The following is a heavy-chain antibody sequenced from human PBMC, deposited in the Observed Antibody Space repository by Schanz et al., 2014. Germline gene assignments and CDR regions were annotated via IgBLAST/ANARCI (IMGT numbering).Heavy chain of an antibody. J-gene: IGHJ5*02. CDR1: GYTFTSYG. D-gene: IGHD3-9*01. CDR2: ISVYNHNK. CDR3: AKAEYDILTDSYSRLDP. V-gene: IGHV1-18*01. Sequence: QVQLVQSGAEVKKPGASVKVSCKASGYTFTSYGISWVRQAPGQGLEWMGWISVYNHNKEYDQKFQGRVTITTDTSTSTAYMALTDLRSDDTAVYYCAKAEYDILTDSYSRLDPWGQGTLVTVSS.